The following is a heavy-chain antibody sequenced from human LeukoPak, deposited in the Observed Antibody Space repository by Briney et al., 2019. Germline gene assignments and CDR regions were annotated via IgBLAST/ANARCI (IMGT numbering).Heavy chain of an antibody. CDR3: AREDSSDYLRWSAFDI. J-gene: IGHJ3*02. D-gene: IGHD3-22*01. Sequence: PSETLSLTCTVSGGSISSSNYYWGWIRQPPGKGLEWIGSIYYSGTTYYNPSLKSRVTISVDTSKNQFSLKLSSVTAADTAVYYCAREDSSDYLRWSAFDIWGQGTMVTVSS. CDR2: IYYSGTT. CDR1: GGSISSSNYY. V-gene: IGHV4-39*07.